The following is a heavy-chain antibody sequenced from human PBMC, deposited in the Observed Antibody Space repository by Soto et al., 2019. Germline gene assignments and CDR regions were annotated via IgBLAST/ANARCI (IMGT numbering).Heavy chain of an antibody. D-gene: IGHD1-26*01. CDR2: INPNSGDT. Sequence: QVQLVQSGTEVKSPGDSVKVSCKASGYTFTVYYVHWVRQAPGQGLEWRGWINPNSGDTYLALRFQGGVTMNRDTSIGTAYMELRGLTSDDTAEYYCAKGGAIVAAGTRVYLYNAMDVWGQGTTVTVSS. J-gene: IGHJ6*02. CDR3: AKGGAIVAAGTRVYLYNAMDV. CDR1: GYTFTVYY. V-gene: IGHV1-2*02.